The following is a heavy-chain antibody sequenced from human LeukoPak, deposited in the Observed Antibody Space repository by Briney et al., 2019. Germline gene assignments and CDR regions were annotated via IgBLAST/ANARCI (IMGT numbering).Heavy chain of an antibody. CDR2: IYYSGST. CDR3: ARHRTGSDYYFDY. Sequence: SETLSLTCTASGGSISSSSYYWGWIRQPPGKGLEWIGSIYYSGSTYYNPSLKSRVTISVDTSKNQFSLKLSSVTAADTAVYYCARHRTGSDYYFDYWGQGTLVTVSS. J-gene: IGHJ4*02. CDR1: GGSISSSSYY. D-gene: IGHD1/OR15-1a*01. V-gene: IGHV4-39*01.